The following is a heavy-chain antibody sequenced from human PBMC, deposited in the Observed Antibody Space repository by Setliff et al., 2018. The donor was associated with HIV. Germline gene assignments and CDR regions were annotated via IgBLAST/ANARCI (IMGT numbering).Heavy chain of an antibody. CDR2: IYHSGST. D-gene: IGHD1-26*01. J-gene: IGHJ4*02. CDR1: GYSISSGYY. V-gene: IGHV4-38-2*01. Sequence: SSETLSLTCAVSGYSISSGYYWGWIRQPPGKGLEWIGSIYHSGSTYYNPSLKSRVTISIDTSKNQFSLRLSSVTAADTAVYYCARQGEVGAPFDYWGQGTLVTVSS. CDR3: ARQGEVGAPFDY.